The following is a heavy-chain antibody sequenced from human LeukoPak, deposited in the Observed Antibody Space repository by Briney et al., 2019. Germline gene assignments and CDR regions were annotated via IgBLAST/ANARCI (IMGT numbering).Heavy chain of an antibody. CDR1: GFTFSSYS. J-gene: IGHJ3*02. V-gene: IGHV3-21*01. CDR2: ISSSSSYI. D-gene: IGHD2/OR15-2a*01. Sequence: GGSLRLSCAASGFTFSSYSMNWVRQAPGKGLEWVSSISSSSSYIYYADSVKGRFTISRDNAKNSLYLQMNSLRAEDTAVYYCAKDGLIGAFDIWGQGTMVTVSS. CDR3: AKDGLIGAFDI.